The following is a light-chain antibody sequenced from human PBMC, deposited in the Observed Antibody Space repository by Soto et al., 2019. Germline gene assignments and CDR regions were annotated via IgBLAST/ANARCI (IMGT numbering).Light chain of an antibody. CDR2: GAS. V-gene: IGKV3-20*01. CDR1: QSVKKNY. Sequence: DIVLTQSPGTLSLSPGERATLSSRACQSVKKNYLAWYQQKPGQAPRLLIRGASSRAAGLPDRFSGSGSGTAFTLTISRLEPEDFAVYYCQQYASSPRTFGLGPQLEI. J-gene: IGKJ2*01. CDR3: QQYASSPRT.